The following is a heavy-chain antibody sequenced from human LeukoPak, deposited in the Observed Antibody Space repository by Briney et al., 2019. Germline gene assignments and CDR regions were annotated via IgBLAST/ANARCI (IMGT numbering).Heavy chain of an antibody. Sequence: SETLSLTCAVYGGSFSGYYWSWIRQPPGKGLEWIGEINHSGSTNYNPSLKSRVTISVDTSKNQLSLKLRCVTAADTAVYYCARATSDYSNYQYNWFDPWGQGTLVTVSS. CDR2: INHSGST. CDR1: GGSFSGYY. CDR3: ARATSDYSNYQYNWFDP. V-gene: IGHV4-34*01. D-gene: IGHD4-4*01. J-gene: IGHJ5*02.